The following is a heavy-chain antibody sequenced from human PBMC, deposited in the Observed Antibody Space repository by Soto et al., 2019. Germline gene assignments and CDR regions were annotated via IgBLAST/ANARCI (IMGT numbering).Heavy chain of an antibody. D-gene: IGHD6-19*01. J-gene: IGHJ4*02. CDR3: ARATSSGYDY. V-gene: IGHV4-59*01. CDR2: TYYSGST. CDR1: GGSISSYY. Sequence: SETLSLTCAVSGGSISSYYWSWIRQPPGKGLEWIGYTYYSGSTNYNPSLKSRVTISVDTSKNQFSLKLSSVTAADTAVYYCARATSSGYDYWGQGTLVTVSS.